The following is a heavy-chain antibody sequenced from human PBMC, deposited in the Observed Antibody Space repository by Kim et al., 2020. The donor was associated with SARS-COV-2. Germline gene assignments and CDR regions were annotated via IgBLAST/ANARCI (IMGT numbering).Heavy chain of an antibody. D-gene: IGHD3-22*01. CDR1: GFTFRDYA. CDR3: AKDMGGYNRPCES. Sequence: GGSLRLSCVGSGFTFRDYAMNWVRQRPGKGLECVSGIDGGGERRDDADSVKGRFTISRDNSRNTLYLQMSSLRVEDTAVYYCAKDMGGYNRPCESWGQGTLVTVSS. V-gene: IGHV3-23*01. J-gene: IGHJ5*02. CDR2: IDGGGERR.